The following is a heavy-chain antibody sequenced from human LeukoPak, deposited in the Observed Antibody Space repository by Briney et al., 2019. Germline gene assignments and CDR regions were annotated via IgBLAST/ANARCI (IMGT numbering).Heavy chain of an antibody. CDR2: ISGSGGST. Sequence: PGGSLRLSCAASGFTFSSYAMSWVRQAPGKGLEWVSAISGSGGSTYYADSVKGRFTISRDNSKNTLYLQMNSLRAEDTAVYYYAKQSYDSSGYHHPFDYWGQGTLVTVSS. J-gene: IGHJ4*02. CDR1: GFTFSSYA. V-gene: IGHV3-23*01. D-gene: IGHD3-22*01. CDR3: AKQSYDSSGYHHPFDY.